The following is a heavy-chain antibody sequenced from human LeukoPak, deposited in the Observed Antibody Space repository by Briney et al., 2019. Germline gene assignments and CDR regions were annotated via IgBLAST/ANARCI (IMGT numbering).Heavy chain of an antibody. J-gene: IGHJ4*02. CDR3: ASRESSMSRSH. D-gene: IGHD2/OR15-2a*01. Sequence: PGGSLGLSCAASGFIISDYWMNWVRQVPGKGLEWVANINEDGSREDYVDSVRGRFTISRDNRKNSVYLQMDSLRAEDTALYYCASRESSMSRSHWGQGTLVTVSS. V-gene: IGHV3-7*01. CDR2: INEDGSRE. CDR1: GFIISDYW.